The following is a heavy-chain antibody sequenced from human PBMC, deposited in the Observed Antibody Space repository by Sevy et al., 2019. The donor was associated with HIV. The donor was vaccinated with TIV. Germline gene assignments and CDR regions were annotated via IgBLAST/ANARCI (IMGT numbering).Heavy chain of an antibody. CDR1: GFTVSSNY. Sequence: GSLRLSCAASGFTVSSNYMSWVRQAPGKGLEWVSVIYSGGSTYYADSVKGRFTISRDNSKNTLYLQMNSLRAEDTAVYYCARARRDYGDYYYYYGMDVWGQGTTVTVSS. CDR3: ARARRDYGDYYYYYGMDV. CDR2: IYSGGST. D-gene: IGHD4-17*01. V-gene: IGHV3-53*01. J-gene: IGHJ6*02.